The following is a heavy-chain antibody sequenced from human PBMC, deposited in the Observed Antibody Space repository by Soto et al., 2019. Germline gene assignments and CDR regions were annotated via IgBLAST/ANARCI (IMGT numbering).Heavy chain of an antibody. CDR2: ISSSGGSI. V-gene: IGHV3-23*01. D-gene: IGHD2-21*01. CDR3: AKAHYSYYYCFMAD. CDR1: GFTFSSYA. Sequence: GGSLRLSCAASGFTFSSYAMSWVRQAPGKGLEWVSAISSSGGSIYHADSVKGRFTISRDNSKNTLYLQMNNLRAEDTAVYFCAKAHYSYYYCFMADWGKGTTVTVSS. J-gene: IGHJ6*03.